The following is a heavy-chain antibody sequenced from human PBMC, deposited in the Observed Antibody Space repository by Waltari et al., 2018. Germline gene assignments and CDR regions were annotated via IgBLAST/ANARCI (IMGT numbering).Heavy chain of an antibody. CDR2: IITIFGTA. CDR3: ASGPVVYWGY. V-gene: IGHV1-69*08. CDR1: EGTFSRYA. J-gene: IGHJ4*02. Sequence: QVQLVQSGAEVTKPGTSVKVYCKACEGTFSRYAISWVRQAPGQGFEWMGRIITIFGTANYAQKFQGRVTITADKSTSTAYMELSSLRSEDTAVYYCASGPVVYWGYWGQGTLVTVSS. D-gene: IGHD2-8*02.